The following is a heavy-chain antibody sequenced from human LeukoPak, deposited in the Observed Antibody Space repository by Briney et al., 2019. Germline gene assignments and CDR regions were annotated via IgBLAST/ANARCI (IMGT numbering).Heavy chain of an antibody. CDR2: VSAGDDTT. CDR1: GFTFSSYA. CDR3: AKGDGYDYVWGSYRPYFDY. Sequence: GGSLRLSCAASGFTFSSYAVNWVRQAPGKGLEWVSAVSAGDDTTYYADSVKGRFTISRDNSKNTLYLQMNSLRAEDTAVYYCAKGDGYDYVWGSYRPYFDYWGQGTLVTVSS. J-gene: IGHJ4*02. V-gene: IGHV3-23*01. D-gene: IGHD3-16*02.